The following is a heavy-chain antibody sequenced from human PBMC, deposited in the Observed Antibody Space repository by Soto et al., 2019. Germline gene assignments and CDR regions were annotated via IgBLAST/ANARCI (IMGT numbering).Heavy chain of an antibody. Sequence: QVQLVQSGAEVKKPGASVKVSCKASGYTFTSYGISWVRQAPGQGLEWMGWISAYNGNTNDAQKLQGRVTMTTDTSTSTAYMELRSLRSDDTAVYYCARDRPRRYCSGGSCYPYYFDYWGQGTLVTVSS. J-gene: IGHJ4*02. CDR2: ISAYNGNT. CDR3: ARDRPRRYCSGGSCYPYYFDY. V-gene: IGHV1-18*01. D-gene: IGHD2-15*01. CDR1: GYTFTSYG.